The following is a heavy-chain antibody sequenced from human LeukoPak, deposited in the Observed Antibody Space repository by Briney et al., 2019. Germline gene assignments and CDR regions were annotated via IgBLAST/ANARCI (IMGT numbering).Heavy chain of an antibody. CDR2: IIPIFGTA. Sequence: ASVNICGKGSGGTLSSYAVSWVRKAPGQGIEWMGGIIPIFGTANYAQKFQGRVTITTDESTSTAYIELSSLRSEDTAVYYCVILPDYDSSGTNFDYWGQGTLVTVSS. CDR3: VILPDYDSSGTNFDY. V-gene: IGHV1-69*05. CDR1: GGTLSSYA. J-gene: IGHJ4*02. D-gene: IGHD3-22*01.